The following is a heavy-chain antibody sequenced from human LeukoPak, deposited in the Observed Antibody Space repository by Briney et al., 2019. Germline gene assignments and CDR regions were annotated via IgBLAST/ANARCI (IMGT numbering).Heavy chain of an antibody. D-gene: IGHD6-19*01. CDR1: GFTVNSNY. CDR3: ARENRGSGWAPLGY. J-gene: IGHJ4*02. CDR2: IYSGGST. Sequence: PGGSLRLSCAASGFTVNSNYMSWVRQAPGKGLEWVSVIYSGGSTYYADSVKGRFTISRDNSKNTLYLQMNSLRAEDTAVYYCARENRGSGWAPLGYWGQGTLVTVSS. V-gene: IGHV3-66*01.